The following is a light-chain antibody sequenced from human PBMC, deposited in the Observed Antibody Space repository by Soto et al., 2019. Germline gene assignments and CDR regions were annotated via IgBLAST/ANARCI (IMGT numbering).Light chain of an antibody. Sequence: DIVMTQSPDSLAVSLGVRATINCKSSQSVLSSSNNKDYLAWYQQKPGQPPKLLIYWASTRESGVTERFSGSGSGTDFTLTINSLQADDVAVYYCQQFFTNPPTFGGGTKVEIK. CDR1: QSVLSSSNNKDY. CDR3: QQFFTNPPT. J-gene: IGKJ4*01. V-gene: IGKV4-1*01. CDR2: WAS.